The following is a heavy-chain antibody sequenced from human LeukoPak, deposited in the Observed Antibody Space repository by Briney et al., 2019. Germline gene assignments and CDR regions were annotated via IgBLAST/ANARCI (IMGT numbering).Heavy chain of an antibody. J-gene: IGHJ4*02. CDR3: VRALVDTAMPQRFAKYYFDY. CDR2: ISGSGGST. V-gene: IGHV3-23*01. D-gene: IGHD5-18*01. CDR1: GFTFSSYA. Sequence: GGSLRLSCAASGFTFSSYAMSWVRQAPGKGLEWVSAISGSGGSTYYADSVKGRFTISRDNSKNTLYLQMNSLRAEDTAVYYCVRALVDTAMPQRFAKYYFDYWGQGTLVTVSS.